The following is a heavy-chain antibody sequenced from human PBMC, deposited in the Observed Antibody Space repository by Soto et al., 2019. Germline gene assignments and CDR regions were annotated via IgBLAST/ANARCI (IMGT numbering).Heavy chain of an antibody. CDR2: IKQEGSKK. CDR3: ARSSGWYFDI. V-gene: IGHV3-7*02. CDR1: GFTFSSYW. Sequence: EVQLVESGGGLVQPGGSLRLSCAASGFTFSSYWISWVRQAPGKGLEWVANIKQEGSKKYYVDSVKGRFTISRDYAKNSLYLQMNSLRAEDTAVYYCARSSGWYFDIWGQGTMVTVSS. J-gene: IGHJ3*02. D-gene: IGHD6-19*01.